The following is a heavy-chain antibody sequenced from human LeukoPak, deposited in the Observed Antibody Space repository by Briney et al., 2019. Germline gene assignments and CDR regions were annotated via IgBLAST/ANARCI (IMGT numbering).Heavy chain of an antibody. V-gene: IGHV4-34*01. J-gene: IGHJ1*01. CDR3: ARDHGDYGLQH. CDR2: INHSGST. CDR1: GGSFSGYY. D-gene: IGHD4-17*01. Sequence: SETLSLTCAVYGGSFSGYYWSWIRQPPGKGLEWNGEINHSGSTNYNPSLKSRVTISVDTSKNQLSLKLSSVTAADTAVYYCARDHGDYGLQHWGQGTLVTVSS.